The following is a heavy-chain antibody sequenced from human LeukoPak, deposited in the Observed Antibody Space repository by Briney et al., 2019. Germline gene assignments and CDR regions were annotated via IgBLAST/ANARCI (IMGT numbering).Heavy chain of an antibody. CDR1: GFTFSSYG. D-gene: IGHD3-3*01. CDR2: ISYDGSNK. J-gene: IGHJ6*02. CDR3: AKDQSITIFGVAPYGMDV. V-gene: IGHV3-30*18. Sequence: GRSLRLSCAASGFTFSSYGMHWVRQAPGKGLEWVAVISYDGSNKYYADSVKGRFTISRDNSKNTLYLQMNSLRAEGTAVYYCAKDQSITIFGVAPYGMDVWGQGTTVTVSS.